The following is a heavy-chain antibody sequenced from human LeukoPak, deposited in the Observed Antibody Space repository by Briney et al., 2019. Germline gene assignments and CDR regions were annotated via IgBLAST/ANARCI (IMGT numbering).Heavy chain of an antibody. V-gene: IGHV3-48*04. CDR1: GFSFSSYS. Sequence: PGGSLRLSCAASGFSFSSYSMNWVRQAPGKGLEWVSYISTSGSTIYYADSVKGRFTISRDNAKNSLHLQMNSLRAEDTAVYYCARRQTAGTRVFDYWGQGTLVTVSS. CDR3: ARRQTAGTRVFDY. CDR2: ISTSGSTI. J-gene: IGHJ4*02.